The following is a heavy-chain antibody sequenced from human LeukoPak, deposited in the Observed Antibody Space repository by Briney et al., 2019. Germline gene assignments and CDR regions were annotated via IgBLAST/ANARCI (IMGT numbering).Heavy chain of an antibody. CDR2: ISYDGSNK. CDR1: GFTFSSYG. CDR3: AKDRFAGATRYYFDY. Sequence: GSLRLSCAASGFTFSSYGMHWVRQAPGKGLEWVAVISYDGSNKYYADSVKGRFTISRDNSKNTVYLQMNSLRAEDTAVYYCAKDRFAGATRYYFDYWGQGTLVTVSS. D-gene: IGHD1-26*01. J-gene: IGHJ4*02. V-gene: IGHV3-30*18.